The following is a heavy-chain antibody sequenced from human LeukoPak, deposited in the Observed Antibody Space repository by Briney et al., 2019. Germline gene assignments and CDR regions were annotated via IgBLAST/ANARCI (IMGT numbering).Heavy chain of an antibody. Sequence: PSETLSLTCTVSGGSISSYQWSWIRQPPGKGLEWIGNIYYSGSANYNPSLQSRVIISVDTSKNQFSLNLSPVLAADTAVYYCARVQVDYSGNIIKYFFDYWGQGTLVTVSS. CDR3: ARVQVDYSGNIIKYFFDY. CDR2: IYYSGSA. CDR1: GGSISSYQ. D-gene: IGHD4-23*01. J-gene: IGHJ4*02. V-gene: IGHV4-59*01.